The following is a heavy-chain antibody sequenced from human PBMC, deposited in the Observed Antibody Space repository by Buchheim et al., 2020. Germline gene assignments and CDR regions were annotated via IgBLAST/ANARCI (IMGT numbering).Heavy chain of an antibody. V-gene: IGHV3-49*03. D-gene: IGHD3-9*01. CDR1: GFTFGDFA. CDR3: SRRLGFDY. J-gene: IGHJ4*02. CDR2: IRSITYGGTT. Sequence: EVQLVESGGGLVQPGRSLRLSCVGSGFTFGDFAMSWFRQAPGKGLEWVGLIRSITYGGTTEYASSVNGRFTISRADSKSITYLQMNSLKAEDTAVYYCSRRLGFDYWGQGTL.